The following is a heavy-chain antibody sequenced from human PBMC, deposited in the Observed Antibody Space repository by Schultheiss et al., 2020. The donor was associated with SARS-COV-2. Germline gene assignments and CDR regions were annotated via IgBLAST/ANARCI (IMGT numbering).Heavy chain of an antibody. CDR1: GYNFATYW. CDR3: ARHLAVAGGPFDY. J-gene: IGHJ4*02. Sequence: GGSLRLSCETSGYNFATYWIGWVRQVPGKGLEWMGIIYPGDSDTRYSPSFQGQVTISADKSISTAYLQWSSLKASDTAMYYCARHLAVAGGPFDYWGQGTLVTVSS. V-gene: IGHV5-51*01. D-gene: IGHD6-19*01. CDR2: IYPGDSDT.